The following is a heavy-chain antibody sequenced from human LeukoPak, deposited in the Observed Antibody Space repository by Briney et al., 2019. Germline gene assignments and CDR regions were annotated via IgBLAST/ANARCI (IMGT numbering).Heavy chain of an antibody. Sequence: SETLSLTCTVSGGSISSHYWSWIRQPPGKGLEWIGYIYYSGSTNYNPSLKSRVTISVDTSKNQFSLKLSSVTAADTAVYYCARAPRIAAAGNWFDPWGQGTLVTVSS. D-gene: IGHD6-13*01. V-gene: IGHV4-59*11. J-gene: IGHJ5*02. CDR2: IYYSGST. CDR3: ARAPRIAAAGNWFDP. CDR1: GGSISSHY.